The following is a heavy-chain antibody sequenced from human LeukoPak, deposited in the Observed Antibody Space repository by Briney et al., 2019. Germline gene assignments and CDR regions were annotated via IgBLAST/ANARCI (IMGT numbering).Heavy chain of an antibody. D-gene: IGHD3-22*01. Sequence: PSETLSLTCTVSGGSISSYHWSWIRQPAGKGLEWIGRMHTSGSTNYNPSLKSRVTMSVDTSKNQFSLKLSSVTAADTAVYYCARDQYYYDSSGYYSFDYWGQGTLVTVSS. CDR2: MHTSGST. J-gene: IGHJ4*02. CDR3: ARDQYYYDSSGYYSFDY. V-gene: IGHV4-4*07. CDR1: GGSISSYH.